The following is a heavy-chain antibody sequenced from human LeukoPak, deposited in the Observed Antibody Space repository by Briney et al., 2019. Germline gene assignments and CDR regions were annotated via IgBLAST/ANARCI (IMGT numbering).Heavy chain of an antibody. J-gene: IGHJ5*02. CDR2: IRNKANTYTT. CDR1: GFTFSSYG. Sequence: GGSLRLSCAASGFTFSSYGMHWVRQAPGKGLEWVGRIRNKANTYTTEYAASVKGRFTVSRDDSKNSLYLQMNSLKTEDTAVYYCARGRLAVSWFDPWGQGTLVTVSS. CDR3: ARGRLAVSWFDP. D-gene: IGHD6-19*01. V-gene: IGHV3-72*01.